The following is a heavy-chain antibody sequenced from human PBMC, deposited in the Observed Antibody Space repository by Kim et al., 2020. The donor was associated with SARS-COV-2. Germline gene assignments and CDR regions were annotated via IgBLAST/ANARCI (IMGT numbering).Heavy chain of an antibody. D-gene: IGHD6-13*01. CDR3: ARHRRAAARLNWFDP. J-gene: IGHJ5*02. V-gene: IGHV4-39*01. CDR2: IYYSGST. CDR1: GGSISSSSYY. Sequence: SETLSLTCTVSGGSISSSSYYWGWIRQPPGKGLEWIGSIYYSGSTYYNPSLKSRVTISVDTSKNQFSLKLSSVTAADTAVYYCARHRRAAARLNWFDPWGQGTLVTVSS.